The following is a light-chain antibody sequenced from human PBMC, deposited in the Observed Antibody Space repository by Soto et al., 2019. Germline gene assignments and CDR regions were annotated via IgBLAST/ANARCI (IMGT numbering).Light chain of an antibody. CDR3: QQFNSYPLT. J-gene: IGKJ4*01. CDR1: QGISSA. V-gene: IGKV1-13*02. Sequence: AIQLTQSPSSLSASIGDRVSFTCRASQGISSALAWYQQKPGKAPELLIYDASTLESGVPSRFSGSGSGTDFTLTISSLQPEDFATYFCQQFNSYPLTFGGGTRWIS. CDR2: DAS.